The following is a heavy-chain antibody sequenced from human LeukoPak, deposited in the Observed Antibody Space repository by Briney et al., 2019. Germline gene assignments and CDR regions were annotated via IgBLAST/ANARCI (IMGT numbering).Heavy chain of an antibody. CDR1: GGSFSGYY. J-gene: IGHJ4*02. CDR3: ARGASPLNTAMVTSDY. Sequence: SETLSLTCAVYGGSFSGYYWSWIRQPPGKGLEWIGEINHSGSTNYNPSLRSRVTISVATSKNQFSLKLSSVPAADTAVYYCARGASPLNTAMVTSDYWGQGTLVTVSS. CDR2: INHSGST. D-gene: IGHD5-18*01. V-gene: IGHV4-34*01.